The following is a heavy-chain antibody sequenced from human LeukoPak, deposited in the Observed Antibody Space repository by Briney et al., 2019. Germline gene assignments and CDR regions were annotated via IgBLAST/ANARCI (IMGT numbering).Heavy chain of an antibody. Sequence: TGGSLRLSCAASGFTFSDYSMNWVRQTPRKGLEWVSCISGSGSYIYYADPVKGRFTISRDNAKNSLHLQVNSLRAEDTAVYYCVRERFHGSGAPKFDFWGQGTLVTVSS. D-gene: IGHD3-10*01. V-gene: IGHV3-21*06. CDR1: GFTFSDYS. CDR2: ISGSGSYI. J-gene: IGHJ4*02. CDR3: VRERFHGSGAPKFDF.